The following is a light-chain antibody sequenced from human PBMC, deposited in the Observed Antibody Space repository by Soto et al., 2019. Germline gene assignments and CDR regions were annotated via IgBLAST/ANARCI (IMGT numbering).Light chain of an antibody. Sequence: EIVLTQSPGTLSLSPGERATLSCRASQSVAGTNLAWYQQKPGQGPRLLIYGASFSATGIPDRFSGSGSGTDFTLTISRLEPEDFAVYYCQQYDSSPRTFGQGTRVEIK. CDR3: QQYDSSPRT. CDR2: GAS. J-gene: IGKJ1*01. V-gene: IGKV3-20*01. CDR1: QSVAGTN.